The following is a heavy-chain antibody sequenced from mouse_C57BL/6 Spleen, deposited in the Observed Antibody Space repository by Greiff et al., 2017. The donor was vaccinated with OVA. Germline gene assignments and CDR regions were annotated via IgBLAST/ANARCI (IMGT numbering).Heavy chain of an antibody. J-gene: IGHJ2*01. CDR1: GYTFTSYW. CDR2: IYPGSGST. Sequence: VQLQQPGAELVKPGASVTMSCKASGYTFTSYWITWVKQRPGQGLEWIGDIYPGSGSTNYNEKFKSKAILTVDTSSSTAYMELSSLTTEDSAADYYSSGEPPRGVYFDYWGQGTTLTVSS. D-gene: IGHD6-1*01. V-gene: IGHV1-55*01. CDR3: SSGEPPRGVYFDY.